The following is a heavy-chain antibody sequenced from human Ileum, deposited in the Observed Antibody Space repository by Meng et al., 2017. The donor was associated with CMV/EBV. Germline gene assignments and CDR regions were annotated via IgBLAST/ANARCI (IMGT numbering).Heavy chain of an antibody. J-gene: IGHJ4*02. CDR1: GYSISSGYS. CDR3: ARIRRQQLATYYFDY. D-gene: IGHD6-13*01. V-gene: IGHV4-38-2*02. CDR2: IYHSGST. Sequence: SETLSLTCTVSGYSISSGYSWGWIRQPPGKGLEWIGTIYHSGSTYYNPSLKSRVTISLDTSKNHFPLKLSSVTAADTAVYYCARIRRQQLATYYFDYWGQGTLVTVSS.